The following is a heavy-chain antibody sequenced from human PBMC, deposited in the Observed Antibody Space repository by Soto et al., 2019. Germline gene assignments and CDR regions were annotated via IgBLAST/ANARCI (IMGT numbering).Heavy chain of an antibody. J-gene: IGHJ1*01. CDR2: IIPIFGTA. D-gene: IGHD2-15*01. V-gene: IGHV1-69*01. CDR1: GGTFSSYA. Sequence: QVQLVQSGAEVKKPGSSVKVSCKASGGTFSSYAISWVRQAPGQGLEWMGGIIPIFGTANYAQKFQGRVTINADESTSTADMELSSLRSEDTAVYYCARGERRVVVPAGYFQQWGQGTLVTVSS. CDR3: ARGERRVVVPAGYFQQ.